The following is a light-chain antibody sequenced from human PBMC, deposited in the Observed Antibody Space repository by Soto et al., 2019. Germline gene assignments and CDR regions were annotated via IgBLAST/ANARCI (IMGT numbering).Light chain of an antibody. J-gene: IGKJ2*01. CDR2: AAS. Sequence: DIQMTQSPSSLSASVGDRVTITCRASQSISTYLNWYQQKPGKAPNLLIYAASTLHSGVPSRFSGSGSGTDFTLTISSLQPEDFAAYHCQQSYSTPHTFGQGTKLDIK. V-gene: IGKV1-39*01. CDR1: QSISTY. CDR3: QQSYSTPHT.